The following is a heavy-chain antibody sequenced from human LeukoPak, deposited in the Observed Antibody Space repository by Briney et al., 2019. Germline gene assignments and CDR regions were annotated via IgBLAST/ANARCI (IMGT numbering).Heavy chain of an antibody. CDR2: ISSSSSYI. D-gene: IGHD6-6*01. CDR1: GFTFSSYS. V-gene: IGHV3-21*01. Sequence: GGSLRLSCAASGFTFSSYSMNWVRQAPGKGLERVSSISSSSSYIYYADSVKGRFTISRDNAKNALYLQMNSLRAEDTAVYYCAREGIPSIAARLDWFDPWGQGTLVTVSS. J-gene: IGHJ5*02. CDR3: AREGIPSIAARLDWFDP.